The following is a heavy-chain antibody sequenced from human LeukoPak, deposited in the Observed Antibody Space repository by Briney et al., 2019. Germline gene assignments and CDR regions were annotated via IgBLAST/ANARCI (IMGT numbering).Heavy chain of an antibody. CDR1: GGSISSYY. J-gene: IGHJ3*02. CDR3: ASYNWNYVAFDI. D-gene: IGHD1-7*01. CDR2: IYTSGST. Sequence: KPSETLSLTCTVSGGSISSYYWSWIRLPAGKGLGWIGRIYTSGSTNYNPSLKSRVTVSVDTSKNQFSLKLSSVTAADTAVYYCASYNWNYVAFDIWGQGTMVTVSS. V-gene: IGHV4-4*07.